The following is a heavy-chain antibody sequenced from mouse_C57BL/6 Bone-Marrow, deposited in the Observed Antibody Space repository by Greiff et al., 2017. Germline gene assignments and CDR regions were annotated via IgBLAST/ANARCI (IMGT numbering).Heavy chain of an antibody. D-gene: IGHD2-1*01. CDR3: AREGNYVGLDYAMDY. V-gene: IGHV1-26*01. Sequence: EVQLQQSGPELVKPGASVKISCKASGYTFTDYYMNWVKQSHGKSLEWIGDINPNNGGTSYNQKFKGKATLTVDKSSSTAYMELRSLTSEDSAVYYCAREGNYVGLDYAMDYWGQGTSVTVSS. CDR1: GYTFTDYY. J-gene: IGHJ4*01. CDR2: INPNNGGT.